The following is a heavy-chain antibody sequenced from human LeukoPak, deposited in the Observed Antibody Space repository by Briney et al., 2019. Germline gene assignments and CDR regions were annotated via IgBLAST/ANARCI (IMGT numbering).Heavy chain of an antibody. V-gene: IGHV3-23*01. J-gene: IGHJ5*02. D-gene: IGHD5/OR15-5a*01. CDR2: IRGSGGST. Sequence: GGSLRLSCAASGFTFSNYGISWVRQAPGKGLEWVSAIRGSGGSTNYADSVKGRFSISRDNSKNTVYLQMNSLRAEDTAVYYCAKHLPIVSTIFDPWGQGTLVTVSS. CDR3: AKHLPIVSTIFDP. CDR1: GFTFSNYG.